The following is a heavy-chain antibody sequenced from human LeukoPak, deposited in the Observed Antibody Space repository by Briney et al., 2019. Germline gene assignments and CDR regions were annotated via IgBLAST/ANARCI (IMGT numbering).Heavy chain of an antibody. Sequence: APVKVSCKASGYTFTSYGTSWVRQAPGQGLEWMGWISAYNGNTNYAQKLQGRVTMTTDTSTSTAYMELRSLRSDDTAVYYCARVEYSSSSLDYWGQGTLVTVSS. CDR1: GYTFTSYG. CDR2: ISAYNGNT. V-gene: IGHV1-18*01. D-gene: IGHD6-6*01. J-gene: IGHJ4*02. CDR3: ARVEYSSSSLDY.